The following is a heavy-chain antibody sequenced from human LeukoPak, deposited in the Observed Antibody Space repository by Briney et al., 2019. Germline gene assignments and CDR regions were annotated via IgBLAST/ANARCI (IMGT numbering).Heavy chain of an antibody. CDR2: ISYDGSNK. CDR3: ARGYYYDSNGAFDI. Sequence: PGGSLGLSCAASGFTFSSYAMHWVRQAPGKGLEWVAVISYDGSNKYYADSVKGRFTISRDNSKNTLYLQMNSLRAEDTAVYYCARGYYYDSNGAFDIWGQGTMVTVSS. J-gene: IGHJ3*02. CDR1: GFTFSSYA. V-gene: IGHV3-30-3*01. D-gene: IGHD3-22*01.